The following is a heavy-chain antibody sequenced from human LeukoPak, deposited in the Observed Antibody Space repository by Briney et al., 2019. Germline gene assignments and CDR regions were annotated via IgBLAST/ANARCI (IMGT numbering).Heavy chain of an antibody. Sequence: GGSVRLSCAASGFTFSGSAMHWVRQASGKGLEWVGRIRSKANSYATAYAASVKGRFTISRDDSKNTAYLQMNSLKTEDTAVYYCTSLSSVQLERHRLERKKYYYYMDVWGKGTTVTVSS. D-gene: IGHD1-1*01. CDR2: IRSKANSYAT. J-gene: IGHJ6*03. CDR3: TSLSSVQLERHRLERKKYYYYMDV. CDR1: GFTFSGSA. V-gene: IGHV3-73*01.